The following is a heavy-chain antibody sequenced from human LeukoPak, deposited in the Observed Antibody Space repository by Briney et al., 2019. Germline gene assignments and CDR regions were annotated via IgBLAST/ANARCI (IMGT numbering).Heavy chain of an antibody. CDR2: TRNRANSYST. J-gene: IGHJ1*01. Sequence: GGSLRLSCAASGFTFSDYYMDWVRQAPGKGLEWVARTRNRANSYSTEYAASVKGRFTISRDESQNSLYLQMNSLKTEDTAVYYCTTGYYYDSSGYYQYWGQGTLVTVPS. V-gene: IGHV3-72*01. D-gene: IGHD3-22*01. CDR3: TTGYYYDSSGYYQY. CDR1: GFTFSDYY.